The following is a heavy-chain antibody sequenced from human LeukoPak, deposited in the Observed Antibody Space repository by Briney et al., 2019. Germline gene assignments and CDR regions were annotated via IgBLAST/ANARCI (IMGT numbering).Heavy chain of an antibody. CDR2: ISSSSSYI. CDR1: GFTFSSYS. CDR3: ARARYCSSTSCYDAFDI. V-gene: IGHV3-21*01. D-gene: IGHD2-2*01. J-gene: IGHJ3*02. Sequence: GGSLRLSCAASGFTFSSYSMNWVRQAPGKGLEWVSSISSSSSYIYYADSVKGRFTISRDNAKNSLCLQMNSLRAEDTAVYYCARARYCSSTSCYDAFDIWGQGTMVTVSS.